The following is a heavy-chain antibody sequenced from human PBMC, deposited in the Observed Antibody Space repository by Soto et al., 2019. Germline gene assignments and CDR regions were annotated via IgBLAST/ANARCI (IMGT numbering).Heavy chain of an antibody. CDR3: AREGVTRNYYYYGMDV. J-gene: IGHJ6*02. D-gene: IGHD2-21*02. Sequence: SETLSLTCTVSGCTISSYDWSWIRQPPGKGLEWIGYIYYSGSTNYNPSLKSRVTISVEATKNRFSLKLRSVTAADTAVFYCAREGVTRNYYYYGMDVWGQGTTVTVSS. CDR2: IYYSGST. V-gene: IGHV4-59*01. CDR1: GCTISSYD.